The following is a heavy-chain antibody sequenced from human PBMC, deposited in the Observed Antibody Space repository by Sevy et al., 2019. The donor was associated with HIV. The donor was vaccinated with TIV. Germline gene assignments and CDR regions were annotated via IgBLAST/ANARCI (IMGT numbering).Heavy chain of an antibody. J-gene: IGHJ6*02. CDR2: VSYHGRNK. D-gene: IGHD4-17*01. CDR1: GFTFSSYG. V-gene: IGHV3-30*18. CDR3: AKDQEKGDYGDHYYYYGMDV. Sequence: GGSLRLSCAGSGFTFSSYGVHWVRQTPGKGLEWVAFVSYHGRNKFYADSVKGRFTISRDNSNNTLYLQMNSLIPEDTAVYYCAKDQEKGDYGDHYYYYGMDVWGQGTTVTVSS.